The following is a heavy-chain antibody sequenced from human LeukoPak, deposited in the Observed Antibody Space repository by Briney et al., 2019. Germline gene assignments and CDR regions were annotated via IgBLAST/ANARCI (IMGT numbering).Heavy chain of an antibody. V-gene: IGHV1-8*01. CDR3: ATTYYYDSSGYWNFDY. CDR2: MNPNSGNT. J-gene: IGHJ4*02. CDR1: GYTFTSYG. Sequence: ASVKVSCKASGYTFTSYGINWVRQATGQGLEWMGWMNPNSGNTGYAQKFQGRVTMTRNTSISTAYMELSSLRSEDTAVYYCATTYYYDSSGYWNFDYWGQGTLVTVSS. D-gene: IGHD3-22*01.